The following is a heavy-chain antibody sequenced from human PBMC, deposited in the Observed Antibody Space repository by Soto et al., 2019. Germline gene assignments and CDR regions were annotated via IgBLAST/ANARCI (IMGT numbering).Heavy chain of an antibody. V-gene: IGHV3-30*02. Sequence: PGGSLRLSCAASGFTFSNYGMHWVRQAPGKGLEWVAIIWHDGSNKYYADSVKGRFTISRDNSKNTLYLQMNSLRAEDTAVYYCARSSGIAARPLDYWGQGTLVTVSS. CDR3: ARSSGIAARPLDY. CDR2: IWHDGSNK. CDR1: GFTFSNYG. D-gene: IGHD6-6*01. J-gene: IGHJ4*02.